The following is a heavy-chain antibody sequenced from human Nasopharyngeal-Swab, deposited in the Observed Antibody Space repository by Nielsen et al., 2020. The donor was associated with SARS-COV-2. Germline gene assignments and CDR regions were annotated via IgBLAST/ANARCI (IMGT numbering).Heavy chain of an antibody. CDR3: TTELYYYGSGSYYKGFAD. V-gene: IGHV3-15*01. Sequence: GCQAPGKGLEWVGRIKSKTDGGTTDYAAPVKGRFTISRDDSKNTLYLQMNSLKTEDTAVYYCTTELYYYGSGSYYKGFADWGQGTLVTVSS. D-gene: IGHD3-10*01. J-gene: IGHJ4*02. CDR2: IKSKTDGGTT.